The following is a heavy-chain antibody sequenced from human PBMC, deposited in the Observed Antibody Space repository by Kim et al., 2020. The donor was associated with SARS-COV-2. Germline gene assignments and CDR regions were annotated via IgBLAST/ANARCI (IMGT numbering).Heavy chain of an antibody. Sequence: GGSLRLSCAASGFTFSSYEMNWVRQAPGKGLEWVSYISSGGDFRYYRDSVKGRFTISRDNAKNSLYLQMNSLRAEDAAVYYCARDAPIYYGAGSFDAFDIWGQGTLVTVSS. CDR3: ARDAPIYYGAGSFDAFDI. J-gene: IGHJ3*02. CDR1: GFTFSSYE. V-gene: IGHV3-48*03. D-gene: IGHD3-10*01. CDR2: ISSGGDFR.